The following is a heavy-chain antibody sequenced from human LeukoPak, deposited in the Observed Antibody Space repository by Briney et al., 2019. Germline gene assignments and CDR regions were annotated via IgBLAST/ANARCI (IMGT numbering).Heavy chain of an antibody. V-gene: IGHV3-20*04. CDR2: INWNGGST. D-gene: IGHD3-10*01. J-gene: IGHJ5*02. CDR3: ARISTTMIRGVTNWFDP. CDR1: GFIFDDYG. Sequence: PGGSLRLSCAASGFIFDDYGMTWVRQAPGKGLEWVSGINWNGGSTGYGDSVKGRFTISRDNVKNSLYPQMNSLRAEDTALYFCARISTTMIRGVTNWFDPWGQGTLVTVSS.